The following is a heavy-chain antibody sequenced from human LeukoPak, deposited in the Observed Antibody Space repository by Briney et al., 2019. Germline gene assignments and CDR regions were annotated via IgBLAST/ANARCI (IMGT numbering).Heavy chain of an antibody. D-gene: IGHD5-24*01. CDR1: GGSISHFY. CDR2: IFYSGST. J-gene: IGHJ4*02. V-gene: IGHV4-59*01. Sequence: SETLSLTCTVSGGSISHFYWSWIRQPPGKDLEWIGYIFYSGSTNYNPSLKSRVTISVDTSKSQLSLKLSAVTAADTAVYYCARGDGFFDYWGQGTVVTVSS. CDR3: ARGDGFFDY.